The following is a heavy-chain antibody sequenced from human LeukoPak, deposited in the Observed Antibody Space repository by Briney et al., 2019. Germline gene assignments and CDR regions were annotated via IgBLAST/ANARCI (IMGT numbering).Heavy chain of an antibody. J-gene: IGHJ4*02. Sequence: ASVTVSCKASGYTFTSYYMHWVRQAPGQGLEWMGIINPSGGSTSYAQKFQGRVTMTRDMSTSIVYMELSSLRSEDTAVYYCARVESGRYYGSGSWLDYWGQGTLVTVSS. D-gene: IGHD3-10*01. CDR1: GYTFTSYY. CDR3: ARVESGRYYGSGSWLDY. V-gene: IGHV1-46*01. CDR2: INPSGGST.